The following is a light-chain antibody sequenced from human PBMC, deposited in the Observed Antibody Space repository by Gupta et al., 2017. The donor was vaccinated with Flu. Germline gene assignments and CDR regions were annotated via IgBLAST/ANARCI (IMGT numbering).Light chain of an antibody. CDR2: KDN. V-gene: IGLV3-25*02. J-gene: IGLJ3*02. CDR1: ALSKQY. CDR3: QSADITGASRV. Sequence: YQLKQEPPMSVSPGQTATITCSGSALSKQYVYWQRQRPAQAPVLLIYKDNERASGIPDRISGSSSGARVTLTIRGVQTEDEADYYCQSADITGASRVFGGGT.